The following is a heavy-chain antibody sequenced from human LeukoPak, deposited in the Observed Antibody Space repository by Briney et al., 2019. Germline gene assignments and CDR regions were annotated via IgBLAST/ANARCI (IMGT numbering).Heavy chain of an antibody. J-gene: IGHJ6*03. CDR2: IENEWHGI. CDR3: ATGGGWVRRFGVVTHIDV. Sequence: GGSLRLSCAAPGFTFNGYWMHWVRQGPAQGLELVSGIENEWHGILYAASVKGRFTTSRDNAKNTLHLQMNSLRFEDTAVYYCATGGGWVRRFGVVTHIDVWGKGTTVTVSS. D-gene: IGHD3-3*01. CDR1: GFTFNGYW. V-gene: IGHV3-74*03.